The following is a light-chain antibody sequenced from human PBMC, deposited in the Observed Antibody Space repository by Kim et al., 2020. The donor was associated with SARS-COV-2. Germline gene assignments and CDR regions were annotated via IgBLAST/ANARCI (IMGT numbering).Light chain of an antibody. V-gene: IGLV2-14*03. CDR2: DVS. CDR1: SSDVGGYNY. J-gene: IGLJ2*01. CDR3: SSYTSSSTLV. Sequence: QSALTQPASVSGSPGQSITISCTGTSSDVGGYNYVSWYQQHPGKAPKLMIYDVSNRPSGVSNRFSGSKSGNTASLTISGRQAEDEADYYCSSYTSSSTLVLGGGTQLTVL.